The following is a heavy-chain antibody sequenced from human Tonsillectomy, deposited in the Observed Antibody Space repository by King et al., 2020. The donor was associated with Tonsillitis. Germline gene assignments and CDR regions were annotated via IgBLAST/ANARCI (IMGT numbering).Heavy chain of an antibody. CDR2: ISYDGSNK. V-gene: IGHV3-30*18. Sequence: VQLVESGGGVVQPGRSLRLSCAASGFTFSSYGMHWVRQAPGKGLEWVAVISYDGSNKYYADSMKGRFTISRDNSKNTLYLQMNSLRAEDTAVYYCAKGGPEGWYWIDSWGQGTLVTVSS. CDR3: AKGGPEGWYWIDS. CDR1: GFTFSSYG. J-gene: IGHJ5*01. D-gene: IGHD6-19*01.